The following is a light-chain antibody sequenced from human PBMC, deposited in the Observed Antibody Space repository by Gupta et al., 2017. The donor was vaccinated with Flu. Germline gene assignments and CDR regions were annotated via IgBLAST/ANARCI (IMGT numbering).Light chain of an antibody. V-gene: IGKV1-5*03. CDR1: QPITTW. Sequence: DIQLTQSPATLSASVGDRVTITCRASQPITTWLAWYQQKPGQAPKLLTVNSGVSSRFSGSVSGTDFTLTISSLQPNETATYYCQQHNSYFPTFGPGTKVDL. CDR3: QQHNSYFPT. J-gene: IGKJ3*01.